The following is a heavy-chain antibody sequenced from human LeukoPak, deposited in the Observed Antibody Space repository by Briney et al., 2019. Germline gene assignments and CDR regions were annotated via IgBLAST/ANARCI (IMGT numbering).Heavy chain of an antibody. CDR2: IKHDASEK. CDR3: ARTTKYSFDI. V-gene: IGHV3-7*04. D-gene: IGHD2/OR15-2a*01. J-gene: IGHJ3*02. CDR1: GFTFSTYS. Sequence: PGGSLRLSCAASGFTFSTYSMNWVRQAPGKGLEWVAHIKHDASEKYYVDSVKGRFTISRDNAKNSLYLPMNSLRSEDTAVYYCARTTKYSFDIWGQGTMVTVSS.